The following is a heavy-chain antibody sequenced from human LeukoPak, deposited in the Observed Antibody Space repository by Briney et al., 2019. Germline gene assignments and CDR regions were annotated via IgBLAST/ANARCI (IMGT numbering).Heavy chain of an antibody. J-gene: IGHJ5*02. CDR1: GASVTDYY. V-gene: IGHV4-59*08. CDR3: ARHSYGSGSYYGFDP. CDR2: IYYSGST. Sequence: PSETLSLTCTVSGASVTDYYWSWIRQPPGKGLEWIGYIYYSGSTNYNPSLKSRVTISVDTSKNQFSLKLSSVTAADTAVYYCARHSYGSGSYYGFDPWGQGTLVTVSS. D-gene: IGHD3-10*01.